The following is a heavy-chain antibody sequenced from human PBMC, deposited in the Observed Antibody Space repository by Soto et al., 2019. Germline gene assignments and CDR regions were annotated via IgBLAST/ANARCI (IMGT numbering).Heavy chain of an antibody. CDR1: GFTFDDYA. CDR2: ISGDGGST. V-gene: IGHV3-43*02. Sequence: GGSLRLSCAASGFTFDDYAMHWVRQAPGKGLEWVSLISGDGGSTYYADSVKGRITISRDNSKNSLYLQMNSLRTEDTALYYCAKDTPPIAARHYCYGMDVWGQGTTVTVSS. D-gene: IGHD6-6*01. CDR3: AKDTPPIAARHYCYGMDV. J-gene: IGHJ6*02.